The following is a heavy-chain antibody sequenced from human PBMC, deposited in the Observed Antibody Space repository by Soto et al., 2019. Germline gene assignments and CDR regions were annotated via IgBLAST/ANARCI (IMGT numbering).Heavy chain of an antibody. J-gene: IGHJ4*02. Sequence: QVQLQQWGAGLLKPSETLSLTCAVYGGSFSGYYWSWIRQPPGKGLEWIGEINHSGRTNYNSSLKSRLTISVDTSKNQFSLKLSSVTAADTAVYYCARDGYNYGSFDYWGQGTLVTVSS. V-gene: IGHV4-34*01. CDR2: INHSGRT. CDR3: ARDGYNYGSFDY. CDR1: GGSFSGYY. D-gene: IGHD5-18*01.